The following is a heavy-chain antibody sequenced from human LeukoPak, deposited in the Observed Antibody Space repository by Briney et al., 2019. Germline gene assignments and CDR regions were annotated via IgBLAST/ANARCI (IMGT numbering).Heavy chain of an antibody. Sequence: GASVKVSCKASGYTFTGYYMHWVRQAPGQGLEWMGIINPSGGSTSYAQKFQGRVTMTRDTSTSTVYMELSSLRSEDTAVYYCARDLPHCSGGSCYASYYFDYWGQGTLVTVSS. CDR1: GYTFTGYY. CDR3: ARDLPHCSGGSCYASYYFDY. D-gene: IGHD2-15*01. CDR2: INPSGGST. J-gene: IGHJ4*02. V-gene: IGHV1-46*01.